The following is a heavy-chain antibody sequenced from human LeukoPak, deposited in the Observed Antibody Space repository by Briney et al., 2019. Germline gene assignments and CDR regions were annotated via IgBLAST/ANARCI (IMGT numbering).Heavy chain of an antibody. J-gene: IGHJ3*02. CDR1: GFTFSDYY. CDR2: ISSSGSTI. Sequence: GGSRRLSCAASGFTFSDYYMSWIRQAPGKGLEWVSYISSSGSTIYYADSVKGRFTISRDNAKNSLYLQMNSLRAEDTAVYYCARDSPDYYDSSGLAFDIWGQGTMVTVSS. CDR3: ARDSPDYYDSSGLAFDI. D-gene: IGHD3-22*01. V-gene: IGHV3-11*04.